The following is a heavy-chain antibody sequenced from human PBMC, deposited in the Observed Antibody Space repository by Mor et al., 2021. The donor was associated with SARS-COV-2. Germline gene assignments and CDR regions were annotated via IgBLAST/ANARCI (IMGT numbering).Heavy chain of an antibody. Sequence: TFSSYAMHWVRQAPGKGLEWVAVISYDGSNKYYADSVKGRFTISRDNSKNTLYLQMNSLRAEDTAVYYCASSLPGIASPDWGQ. CDR1: TFSSYA. CDR3: ASSLPGIASPD. V-gene: IGHV3-30*01. CDR2: ISYDGSNK. J-gene: IGHJ1*01. D-gene: IGHD2-15*01.